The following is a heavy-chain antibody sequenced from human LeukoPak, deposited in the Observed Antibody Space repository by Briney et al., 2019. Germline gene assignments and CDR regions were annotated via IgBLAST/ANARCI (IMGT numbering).Heavy chain of an antibody. D-gene: IGHD2-2*02. J-gene: IGHJ6*02. CDR1: GYTFTGYY. Sequence: ASVTVSCKASGYTFTGYYMHWVRQAPGQGLEWMGWINPNSGGTNYAQKFQGRVTMTRDTSISTAYMELSRLRSDDTAVYYCARVEGYCSSTSCYSPKGRAHYYYYYGMDVWGQGTTVTVSS. CDR2: INPNSGGT. V-gene: IGHV1-2*02. CDR3: ARVEGYCSSTSCYSPKGRAHYYYYYGMDV.